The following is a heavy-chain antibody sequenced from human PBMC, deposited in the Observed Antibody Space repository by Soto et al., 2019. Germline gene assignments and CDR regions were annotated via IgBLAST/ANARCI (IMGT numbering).Heavy chain of an antibody. D-gene: IGHD2-15*01. J-gene: IGHJ4*02. CDR2: INHSGST. V-gene: IGHV4-34*01. CDR1: GGSFSIYY. Sequence: SETLSLTCTVYGGSFSIYYWSWIRQPPGKGLEWIGEINHSGSTNYNPSLKSRVTISVDTSKNQFSLKLSSVTAADTAVYYCARVWRGYCSGGSCHLYGIDYWGQGTPVTVSS. CDR3: ARVWRGYCSGGSCHLYGIDY.